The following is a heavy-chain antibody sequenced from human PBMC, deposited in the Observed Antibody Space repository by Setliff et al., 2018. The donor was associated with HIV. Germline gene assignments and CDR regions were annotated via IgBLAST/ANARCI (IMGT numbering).Heavy chain of an antibody. V-gene: IGHV3-23*01. CDR3: AKPLTQWGVSPYHYAVDV. CDR1: GFTVSNDY. J-gene: IGHJ6*02. D-gene: IGHD1-26*01. Sequence: PGGSLRLSCAASGFTVSNDYMTWVRQAPGQGLEWVSAIGGSTGSTYYADSVKGRFTISTDNSKNTLYLQMNSLRAEDTAVYYCAKPLTQWGVSPYHYAVDVWGQGTTVTVSS. CDR2: IGGSTGST.